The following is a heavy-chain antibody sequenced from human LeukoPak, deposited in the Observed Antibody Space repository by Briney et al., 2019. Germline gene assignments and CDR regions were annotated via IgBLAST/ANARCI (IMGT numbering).Heavy chain of an antibody. CDR3: ARDSPAWSSSGHFDY. CDR1: GFTFSSYA. D-gene: IGHD3-22*01. CDR2: ISYDGSNK. J-gene: IGHJ4*02. Sequence: GGSLRLSCAASGFTFSSYAMHWVRQAPGKGLEWVAVISYDGSNKYYADSVKGRFTISRDNSKNTLYLQMNSLRAEDTAVYYCARDSPAWSSSGHFDYWGQGTLVTVSS. V-gene: IGHV3-30-3*01.